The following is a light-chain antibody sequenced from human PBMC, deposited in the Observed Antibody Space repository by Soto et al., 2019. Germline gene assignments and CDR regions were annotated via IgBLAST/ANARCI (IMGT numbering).Light chain of an antibody. CDR3: LLSFAGARRI. V-gene: IGLV7-46*01. CDR2: ETN. CDR1: TGDVTSGRS. J-gene: IGLJ2*01. Sequence: QTVVTQEPSLTVSPGGTVTLTCGSSTGDVTSGRSPYGFQKKPGQSPRTLIYETNMKHSWTPARFSGSLLGGQAALTLAGAKHEDEADYFCLLSFAGARRIFGGGTKLTVI.